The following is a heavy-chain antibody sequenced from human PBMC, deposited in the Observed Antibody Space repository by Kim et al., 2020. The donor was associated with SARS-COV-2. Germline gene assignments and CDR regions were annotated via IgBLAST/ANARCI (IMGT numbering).Heavy chain of an antibody. J-gene: IGHJ4*02. CDR1: GYTFTSYY. CDR3: ARCAVWNKKLGYFDY. D-gene: IGHD1-1*01. V-gene: IGHV1-46*01. Sequence: ASVKVSCKASGYTFTSYYMHWVRQAPGQGLEWMGIINPSGGSTSYAQKFQGRVTMTRDTSTSTVYMELSSLRSEDTAVYYCARCAVWNKKLGYFDYWGQGTLVTVSS. CDR2: INPSGGST.